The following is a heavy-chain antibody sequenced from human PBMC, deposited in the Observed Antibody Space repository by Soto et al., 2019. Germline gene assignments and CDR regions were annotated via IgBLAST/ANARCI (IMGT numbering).Heavy chain of an antibody. CDR2: IKSKTDGGTT. CDR3: TVDCSGGSCYLAY. Sequence: GGSLRLSCAASGFTFSNAWMSWVRQAPGKGLEWVGRIKSKTDGGTTDYAAPVKGRFTISRDDSKNTLYLQMNSLKTEDTAVYYCTVDCSGGSCYLAYWGQGTLVTVS. V-gene: IGHV3-15*01. CDR1: GFTFSNAW. J-gene: IGHJ4*02. D-gene: IGHD2-15*01.